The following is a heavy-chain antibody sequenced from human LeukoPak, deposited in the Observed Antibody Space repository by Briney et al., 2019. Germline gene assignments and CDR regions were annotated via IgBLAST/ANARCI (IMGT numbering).Heavy chain of an antibody. J-gene: IGHJ4*02. D-gene: IGHD2-15*01. CDR3: ARDLGYCRGGNCYPFDY. CDR2: ITSSRSYI. CDR1: GFTFSTYS. Sequence: GGSLRLSCAASGFTFSTYSMNWVRQAPGKGLEWVSSITSSRSYIYYADSVSGRFTISRDNCKNSLYLQMNSLRAEDTGVYYCARDLGYCRGGNCYPFDYWGQGVLVTVSS. V-gene: IGHV3-21*01.